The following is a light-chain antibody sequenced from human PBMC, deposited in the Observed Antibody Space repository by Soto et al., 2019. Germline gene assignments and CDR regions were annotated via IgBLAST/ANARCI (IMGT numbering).Light chain of an antibody. CDR2: EGS. J-gene: IGLJ1*01. Sequence: QSALTQPASVSGSPGQSITISCTGTSSDVWSYNLVSWYQQHPGKAPKLMIYEGSKRPSGVSNRFSGSKSGNTASLTSSGLQAEDEADYYCCSYAGSSTYVFGTGTKLTVL. V-gene: IGLV2-23*01. CDR3: CSYAGSSTYV. CDR1: SSDVWSYNL.